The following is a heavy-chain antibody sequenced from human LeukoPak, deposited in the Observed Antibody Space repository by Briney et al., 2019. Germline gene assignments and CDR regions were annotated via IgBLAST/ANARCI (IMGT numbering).Heavy chain of an antibody. V-gene: IGHV7-4-1*02. CDR2: IHPSTGNP. Sequence: ASVKVSCKSSGYSFTNYAMNWVRQAPGQGLEWMGWIHPSTGNPTYAQGFTGRFVFSLDTSVSTTYLQISSLKAEDTAVYFCARAFQSLGGLSLPDYWGQGTLLTVSS. D-gene: IGHD3-16*02. J-gene: IGHJ4*02. CDR1: GYSFTNYA. CDR3: ARAFQSLGGLSLPDY.